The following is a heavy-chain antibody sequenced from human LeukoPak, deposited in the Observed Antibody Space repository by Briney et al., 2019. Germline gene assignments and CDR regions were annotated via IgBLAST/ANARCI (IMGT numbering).Heavy chain of an antibody. CDR3: AREGYDFWSGYPTATTYYYYMDV. V-gene: IGHV3-20*04. J-gene: IGHJ6*03. CDR2: INWNCGST. CDR1: GFTFDDYG. Sequence: GGSLRLSCAASGFTFDDYGMSWVRQAPGKGLEWVSGINWNCGSTGYADSVKGRFTISRDNAKTSLYLQMNSLRAEDTALYYCAREGYDFWSGYPTATTYYYYMDVWGKGTTVTVSS. D-gene: IGHD3-3*01.